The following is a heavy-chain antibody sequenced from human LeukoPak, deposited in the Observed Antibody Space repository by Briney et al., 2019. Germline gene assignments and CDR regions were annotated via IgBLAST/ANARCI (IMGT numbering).Heavy chain of an antibody. CDR1: GYTFTGYY. V-gene: IGHV1-2*06. J-gene: IGHJ1*01. CDR2: INPNSGGT. D-gene: IGHD6-19*01. Sequence: ASVKVSCKASGYTFTGYYMHWVRQAPGQGLEWVGRINPNSGGTNYAQKFRGRVTMTRDTSISTACMELSRLRSDDTAVYYCARGPAWGFIAVALHWGQGTLVTVSS. CDR3: ARGPAWGFIAVALH.